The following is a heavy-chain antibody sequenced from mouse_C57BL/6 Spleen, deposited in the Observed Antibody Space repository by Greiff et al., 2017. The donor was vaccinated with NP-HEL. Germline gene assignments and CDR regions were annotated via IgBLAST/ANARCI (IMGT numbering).Heavy chain of an antibody. CDR1: GFTFSDYG. Sequence: EVMLVESGGGLVKPGGSLKLSCAASGFTFSDYGMHWVRQAPEKGLEWVAYISSGSSTIYYAATVKGRFTISRDNAKNTLFLQMTSLRSEDTAMYYCARKTGYYAMDYWGQGTSVTVSS. J-gene: IGHJ4*01. CDR3: ARKTGYYAMDY. CDR2: ISSGSSTI. V-gene: IGHV5-17*01.